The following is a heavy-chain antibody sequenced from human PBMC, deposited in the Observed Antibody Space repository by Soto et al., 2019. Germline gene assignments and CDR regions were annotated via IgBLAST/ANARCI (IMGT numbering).Heavy chain of an antibody. D-gene: IGHD4-17*01. CDR1: VFTFSSYS. CDR3: AREYTVHGWFEP. J-gene: IGHJ5*02. CDR2: ISSSSSYI. V-gene: IGHV3-21*01. Sequence: PVGSLRLSCAASVFTFSSYSMNCVRHSPGKGLEWVSSISSSSSYIYYEDSVKGRFTIYRDNAKNSLYLQMNSLRAEDTAVYYCAREYTVHGWFEPWGQGTLVSVSS.